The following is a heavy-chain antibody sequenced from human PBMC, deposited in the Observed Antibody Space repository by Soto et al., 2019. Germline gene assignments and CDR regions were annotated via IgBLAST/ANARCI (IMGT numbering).Heavy chain of an antibody. Sequence: QVQLVESGGGVVQPGRSLRLSCAASGFTFSSYGMHWVRQAPGKGLEWVAVIWYDGSNKYYADSVKGRFTISRDNSKNTLYLQMNSLRAEDTAVSYCARGRKYCSGGSCYGLWYFDLWGRGTLVTVSS. CDR3: ARGRKYCSGGSCYGLWYFDL. D-gene: IGHD2-15*01. CDR2: IWYDGSNK. J-gene: IGHJ2*01. CDR1: GFTFSSYG. V-gene: IGHV3-33*01.